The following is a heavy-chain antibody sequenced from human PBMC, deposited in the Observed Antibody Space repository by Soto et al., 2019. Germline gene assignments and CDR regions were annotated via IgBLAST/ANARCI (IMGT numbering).Heavy chain of an antibody. J-gene: IGHJ6*03. CDR2: INRDGSVK. V-gene: IGHV3-7*03. CDR3: AKDPTSYYYYYMDV. CDR1: GFTFSPYW. Sequence: GGSLRLSCAASGFTFSPYWMRWVRQAPGKGLEWVATINRDGSVKYYVDSVKGRFTISRDNAKNSLYLQMNSLRAEDTVVYYCAKDPTSYYYYYMDVWGKGTTVTVSS.